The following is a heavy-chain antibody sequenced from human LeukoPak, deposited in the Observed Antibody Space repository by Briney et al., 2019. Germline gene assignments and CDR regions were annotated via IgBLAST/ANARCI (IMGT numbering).Heavy chain of an antibody. D-gene: IGHD1-1*01. V-gene: IGHV4-39*07. Sequence: SETLSLTCTVSGGSIISSSHYWGWIRQPPGKGLEYIGTMPYSGSAYHNPSLKSRVTMSVDTSKNQLSLKVNSVTAADTAVYYCAGASQTGDAGRGYIDYWGQGTLVTVSS. CDR2: MPYSGSA. J-gene: IGHJ4*02. CDR3: AGASQTGDAGRGYIDY. CDR1: GGSIISSSHY.